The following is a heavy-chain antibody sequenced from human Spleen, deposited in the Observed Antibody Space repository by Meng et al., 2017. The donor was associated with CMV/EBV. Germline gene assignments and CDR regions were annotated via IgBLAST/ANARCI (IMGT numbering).Heavy chain of an antibody. J-gene: IGHJ6*02. CDR3: ARNSGWYTPYYYYGMDV. D-gene: IGHD6-19*01. CDR1: GGTFSSYA. V-gene: IGHV1-69*05. Sequence: SVKVSCKASGGTFSSYAISWVRQAPGQGLEWMGGISPIFGTANYAQKFQGRVTITTDESTSTAYMELSSLRSEDTAVYYCARNSGWYTPYYYYGMDVWAKGPRSPSP. CDR2: ISPIFGTA.